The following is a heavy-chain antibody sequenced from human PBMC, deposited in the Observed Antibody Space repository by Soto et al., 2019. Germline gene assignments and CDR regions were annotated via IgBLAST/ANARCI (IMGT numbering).Heavy chain of an antibody. Sequence: SETLSLTCAASGASLSSGGYSWSWIRQPPGKGLECIGYIYHSGSTYYNPSLKSRVSISLDKSKNQFSLRLSSVTAADTAVYYCASRTDNGLDFWAQRTLVTVSS. CDR1: GASLSSGGYS. V-gene: IGHV4-30-2*01. CDR3: ASRTDNGLDF. CDR2: IYHSGST. D-gene: IGHD4-17*01. J-gene: IGHJ4*02.